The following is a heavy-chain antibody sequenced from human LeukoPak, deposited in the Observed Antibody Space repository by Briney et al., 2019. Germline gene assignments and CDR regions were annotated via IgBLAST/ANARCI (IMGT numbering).Heavy chain of an antibody. V-gene: IGHV3-30*02. Sequence: GGSLRLSCAASGFTFSDYAMNWVRQAPGKGLEWVAFIRYDGSNKYYADSVKGRFTISRDNSKNTLYLQMNSLRAEDTAVYYCARASYDSSGYDWFDPWGQGTLVTVSS. CDR2: IRYDGSNK. CDR3: ARASYDSSGYDWFDP. CDR1: GFTFSDYA. J-gene: IGHJ5*02. D-gene: IGHD3-22*01.